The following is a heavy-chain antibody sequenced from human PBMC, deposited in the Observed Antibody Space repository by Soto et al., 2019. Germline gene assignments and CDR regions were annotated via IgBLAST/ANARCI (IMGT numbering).Heavy chain of an antibody. J-gene: IGHJ6*02. CDR3: GLAIKWELLGYFYGMDV. Sequence: QVQLVQSGAEVKKPGSSAKVSCKASGGTFNTFAFTWVRQAPGQGFEWMGGVIPLFNTPDYAQKFQGRVTITADESTSTVYLELSGLSSDDTAVYFCGLAIKWELLGYFYGMDVWGQGTTVIVSS. V-gene: IGHV1-69*01. CDR1: GGTFNTFA. CDR2: VIPLFNTP. D-gene: IGHD1-26*01.